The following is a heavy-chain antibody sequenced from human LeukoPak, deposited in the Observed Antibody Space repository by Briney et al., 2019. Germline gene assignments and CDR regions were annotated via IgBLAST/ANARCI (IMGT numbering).Heavy chain of an antibody. CDR3: ARVGSIAAADTEGAFDI. J-gene: IGHJ3*02. CDR1: GGSISSSSYY. Sequence: SETLSLTCTVSGGSISSSSYYWGWIRQPPGKGLEWIGSIYYSGSTYYNPSLKSRVTISVDTSKNQFSLKLSSVTAADTAVYYCARVGSIAAADTEGAFDIWGQGTMVTVSS. V-gene: IGHV4-39*07. D-gene: IGHD6-13*01. CDR2: IYYSGST.